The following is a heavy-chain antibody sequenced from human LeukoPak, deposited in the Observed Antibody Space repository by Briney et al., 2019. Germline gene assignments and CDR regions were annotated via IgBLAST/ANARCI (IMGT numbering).Heavy chain of an antibody. CDR3: ARSQAGREDWFDP. D-gene: IGHD6-19*01. CDR2: INTNTGNP. V-gene: IGHV7-4-1*02. J-gene: IGHJ5*02. CDR1: GDTFTSYA. Sequence: GASVKVSCKASGDTFTSYAMNWVRQAPGQGLEWMGWINTNTGNPTYAQGFTGRFVFSLDTSVSTAYLQFSSLKAEDTAVYYCARSQAGREDWFDPWGQGTLVTVSS.